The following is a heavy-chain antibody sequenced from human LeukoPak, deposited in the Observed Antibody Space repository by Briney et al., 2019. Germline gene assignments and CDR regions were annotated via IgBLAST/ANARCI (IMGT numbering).Heavy chain of an antibody. D-gene: IGHD6-6*01. J-gene: IGHJ4*02. CDR2: INHSGST. Sequence: PSETLSLTCAVYGGSFSGYYWSWIRQPPGKGLEWIGEINHSGSTNYNPSLKSRVTISVDTSKNQFSLKLSSVTAADTAVYYCARGTHIAARRGPLFDYWGQGTLVTVSS. V-gene: IGHV4-34*01. CDR1: GGSFSGYY. CDR3: ARGTHIAARRGPLFDY.